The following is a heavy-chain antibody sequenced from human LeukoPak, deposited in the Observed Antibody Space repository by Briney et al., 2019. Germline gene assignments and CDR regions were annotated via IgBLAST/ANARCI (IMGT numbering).Heavy chain of an antibody. CDR2: IYSGVSS. CDR3: ARHYYDILTGYGH. CDR1: GFSFSSYA. V-gene: IGHV3-66*04. J-gene: IGHJ4*02. D-gene: IGHD3-9*01. Sequence: GGSLRLSCAASGFSFSSYAMHWVRQAPGKGLEWVSVIYSGVSSYYADPVKGRFTISRDNSKNTLYLQMNTLRAEDTAVYYCARHYYDILTGYGHWGQGTLVTVSS.